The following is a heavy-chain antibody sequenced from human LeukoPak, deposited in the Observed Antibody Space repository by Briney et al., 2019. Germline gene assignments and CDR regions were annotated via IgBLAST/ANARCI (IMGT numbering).Heavy chain of an antibody. Sequence: ASVKVSCTASGYTFTSYYIHWVRQAPGQGLEWTGIINPSGGSTTYAQNFQGRVTMTRDTSTSTVYMELTSLGSEDTAVYYCASTSTMASDALDIWGQGTMVTVSS. CDR1: GYTFTSYY. CDR3: ASTSTMASDALDI. J-gene: IGHJ3*02. D-gene: IGHD3-10*01. CDR2: INPSGGST. V-gene: IGHV1-46*01.